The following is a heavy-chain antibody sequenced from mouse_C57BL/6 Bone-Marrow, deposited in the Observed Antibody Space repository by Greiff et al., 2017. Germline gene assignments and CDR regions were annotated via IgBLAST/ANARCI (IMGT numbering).Heavy chain of an antibody. CDR1: GYTFTSYW. CDR2: IYPGNSDT. D-gene: IGHD2-5*01. CDR3: TRGSNGEL. J-gene: IGHJ3*02. Sequence: VQLQQSGTVLARPGASVKMSCKTSGYTFTSYWMHWVKQRPGQGLEWIGAIYPGNSDTRYNQKFKGKAKQTAVTSASTAYMELSSLTNEDSAVYYCTRGSNGELWGQGTLVTVSA. V-gene: IGHV1-5*01.